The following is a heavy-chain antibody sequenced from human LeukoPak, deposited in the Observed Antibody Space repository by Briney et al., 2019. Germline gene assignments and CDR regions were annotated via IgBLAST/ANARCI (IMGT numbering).Heavy chain of an antibody. Sequence: GGSLRLSCAASGFTVTTMYMSWVRQAPGKGLEWVSVIYSNGDTYHADSVKGRFTISRDNSKNTLLLQMNSLRAEDTAVYYCASSYSSSWPELDYWGQGTLVTVSS. V-gene: IGHV3-66*01. CDR2: IYSNGDT. D-gene: IGHD6-13*01. J-gene: IGHJ4*02. CDR3: ASSYSSSWPELDY. CDR1: GFTVTTMY.